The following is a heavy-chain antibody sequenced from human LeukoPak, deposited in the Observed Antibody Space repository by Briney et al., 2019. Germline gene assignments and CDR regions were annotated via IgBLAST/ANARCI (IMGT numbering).Heavy chain of an antibody. CDR2: IYYSGST. V-gene: IGHV4-59*01. J-gene: IGHJ6*02. D-gene: IGHD2-2*01. CDR1: GGSISSYY. CDR3: ARDDPRYCSSTSCYPSLGYYYYGMDV. Sequence: SETLSLTCTVSGGSISSYYWSWIRQPPGKGLEWIGYIYYSGSTNYNPSLKSRVTISVDTSKNQFSLKLSSVTAADTAVYYCARDDPRYCSSTSCYPSLGYYYYGMDVWGQGTTVTVSS.